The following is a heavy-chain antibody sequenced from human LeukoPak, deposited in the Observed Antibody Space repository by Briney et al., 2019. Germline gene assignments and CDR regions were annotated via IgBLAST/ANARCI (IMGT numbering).Heavy chain of an antibody. CDR2: IIPIFGTA. J-gene: IGHJ4*02. Sequence: VASVKVSCKASGGTFSSYAISWVRQAPGQGLEWMGGIIPIFGTANYAQRFQGRVTITADESTSTAYMELSSLRSEDTAVYYCARGNWPSLDYWGQGTLVTVSS. CDR1: GGTFSSYA. V-gene: IGHV1-69*13. CDR3: ARGNWPSLDY.